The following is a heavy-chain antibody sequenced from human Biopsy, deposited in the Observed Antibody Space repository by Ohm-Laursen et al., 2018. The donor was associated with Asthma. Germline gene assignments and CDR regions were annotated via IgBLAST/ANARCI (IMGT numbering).Heavy chain of an antibody. V-gene: IGHV3-33*01. J-gene: IGHJ4*02. D-gene: IGHD3-10*01. CDR2: IWFDGSNK. Sequence: RSLRLSCAASGFTFGSYGLHWVRQAPGKGLEWVADIWFDGSNKHYADSVKGRFTISRDNSKNTLYLQMNSLRAEDTALYYCGGERSYMVDYWGQGTLVIVSS. CDR3: GGERSYMVDY. CDR1: GFTFGSYG.